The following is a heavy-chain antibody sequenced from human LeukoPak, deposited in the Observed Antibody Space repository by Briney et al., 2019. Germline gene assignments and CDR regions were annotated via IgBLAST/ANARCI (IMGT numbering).Heavy chain of an antibody. J-gene: IGHJ3*02. CDR2: ISSDGSSA. CDR3: ARGGSPPEALGDTFDI. V-gene: IGHV3-74*01. D-gene: IGHD1-26*01. CDR1: GFTFSNYW. Sequence: PGGSLRLSCAASGFTFSNYWMHWVRQGPGKGLVWVSRISSDGSSARYADSVKGRFTISRDNAKNTLYLHMNSLRAEDTAVYYCARGGSPPEALGDTFDIWGQGTMVTVSS.